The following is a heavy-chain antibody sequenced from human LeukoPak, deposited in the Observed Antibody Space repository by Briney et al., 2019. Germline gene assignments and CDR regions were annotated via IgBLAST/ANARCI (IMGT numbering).Heavy chain of an antibody. J-gene: IGHJ4*02. Sequence: GASVKVSCKASGYTFTSYAMNWVRQAPGQGLEWMGWINTNTGNPTYAQGFTGRFVFSLDTSVSTAYLQISSLKAEDTAVYYCATQYYDSSGYYPAVWGQGTLVTVSS. CDR3: ATQYYDSSGYYPAV. CDR1: GYTFTSYA. V-gene: IGHV7-4-1*02. D-gene: IGHD3-22*01. CDR2: INTNTGNP.